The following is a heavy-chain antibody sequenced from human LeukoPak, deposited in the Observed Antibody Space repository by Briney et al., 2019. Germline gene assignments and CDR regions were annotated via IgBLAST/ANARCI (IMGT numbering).Heavy chain of an antibody. V-gene: IGHV1-2*02. CDR3: ARDYSTNLGYCSGGSCYSRRGYYYYMDV. D-gene: IGHD2-15*01. CDR2: INPNSGGT. Sequence: ASVKVSCKASGYTFTGYYMHWVRQAPGQGLEWMGWINPNSGGTNYAQKFQGRVTMTRDTSISTAYMELSRLRSDDTAVYYCARDYSTNLGYCSGGSCYSRRGYYYYMDVWGKGTTVTVSS. CDR1: GYTFTGYY. J-gene: IGHJ6*03.